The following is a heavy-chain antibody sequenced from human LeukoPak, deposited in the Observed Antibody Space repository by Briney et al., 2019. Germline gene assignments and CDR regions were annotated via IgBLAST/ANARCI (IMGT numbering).Heavy chain of an antibody. Sequence: ASVKVSCKASGYTFTSYGISWVRQAPGQGLEWMGWISAYNGNTNYAQKLQGRVTMTTDTSTSTAYMELRSLRSDDTAVYYCARDLYYDFWSGYYHYFDYWGQGTLVTVSS. CDR2: ISAYNGNT. D-gene: IGHD3-3*01. J-gene: IGHJ4*02. CDR1: GYTFTSYG. CDR3: ARDLYYDFWSGYYHYFDY. V-gene: IGHV1-18*01.